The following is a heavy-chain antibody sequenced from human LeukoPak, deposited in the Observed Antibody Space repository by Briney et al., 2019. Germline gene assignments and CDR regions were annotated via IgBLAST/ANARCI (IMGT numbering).Heavy chain of an antibody. CDR3: AKTEAPAAIRAGSDY. D-gene: IGHD2-2*02. CDR1: GFTFSRYA. V-gene: IGHV3-23*01. CDR2: ISGSGSAT. J-gene: IGHJ4*02. Sequence: GGSLRLSCAGSGFTFSRYAMSWVRQAPGKGLEWVSTISGSGSATYNAGSVKGRFTTSRDNSSNTLYLQMNSLRAEDTAVYYCAKTEAPAAIRAGSDYWGQGTLVTVSS.